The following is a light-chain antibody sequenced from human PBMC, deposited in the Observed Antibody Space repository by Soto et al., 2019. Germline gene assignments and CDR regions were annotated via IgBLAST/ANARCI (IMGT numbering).Light chain of an antibody. V-gene: IGKV2-28*01. CDR3: MQALQSPYT. CDR1: QSLLHSNGYNY. J-gene: IGKJ2*01. Sequence: DIVMTQSPLSLPVTPGEPASISCRSSQSLLHSNGYNYLDWYLQKPGQSPQLLIYLGSDRASGVPDRVRGRGSGTEFTLKISRGEAEDVGVYYCMQALQSPYTFGQGTKLEIK. CDR2: LGS.